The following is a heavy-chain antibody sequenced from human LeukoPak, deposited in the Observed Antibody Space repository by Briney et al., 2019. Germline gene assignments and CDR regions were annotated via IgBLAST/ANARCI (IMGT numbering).Heavy chain of an antibody. J-gene: IGHJ4*02. CDR1: GGSISSSSYY. Sequence: SETLSLTCTVSGGSISSSSYYWGWIRQPPGKGLEWIGSIYYSGSTYYNPSLKSRVTISVDTSKNQFSLKLSSVTAADTAVYYCARRHPRFDYWGQGTLVTVSS. V-gene: IGHV4-39*07. CDR3: ARRHPRFDY. CDR2: IYYSGST.